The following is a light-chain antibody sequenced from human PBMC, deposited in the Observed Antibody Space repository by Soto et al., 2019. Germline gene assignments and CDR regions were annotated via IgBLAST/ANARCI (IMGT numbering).Light chain of an antibody. J-gene: IGKJ1*01. V-gene: IGKV1-6*02. CDR3: PHDYNYRWT. CDR1: QSIANF. CDR2: GTS. Sequence: QMTDSQGSLFASVGGRVTNTSRASQSIANFLNWYQQKPGKAPKLVSYGTSTLQSGVPSRFSGRGSGTDFTLTRCSLQPGDVVTYYGPHDYNYRWTFDQGTKVDIK.